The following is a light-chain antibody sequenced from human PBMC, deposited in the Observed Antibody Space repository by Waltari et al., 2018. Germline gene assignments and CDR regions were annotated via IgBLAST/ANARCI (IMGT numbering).Light chain of an antibody. CDR1: QSVSIR. V-gene: IGKV3D-15*01. CDR2: GAS. J-gene: IGKJ4*01. Sequence: EIVMTQSPATLSQSPGERATLSCRASQSVSIRLDWYQQKPGQGPRLLIYGASRRAAGIPARFSGSGSGTDFTLTISSLEPEDVGVYYCLQRNNGLTFGGGTKLEIK. CDR3: LQRNNGLT.